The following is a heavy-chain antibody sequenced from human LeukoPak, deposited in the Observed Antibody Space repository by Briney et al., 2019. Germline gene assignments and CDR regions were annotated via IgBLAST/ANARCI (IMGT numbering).Heavy chain of an antibody. D-gene: IGHD4-17*01. CDR1: GFTFSSYA. V-gene: IGHV3-23*01. J-gene: IGHJ3*02. CDR3: AKVRSTTVILPDAFDI. CDR2: ISGSGGST. Sequence: GGSLRLSCAASGFTFSSYAMSWVRQAPGKGLEWVSAISGSGGSTHYADSVKGRFTISRDNSKNTLYLQMNSLRAEDTAVYYCAKVRSTTVILPDAFDIWGQGTMVTVSS.